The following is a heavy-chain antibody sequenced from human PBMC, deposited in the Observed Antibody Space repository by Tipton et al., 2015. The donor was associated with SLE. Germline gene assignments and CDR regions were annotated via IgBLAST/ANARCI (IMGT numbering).Heavy chain of an antibody. Sequence: GSLRLSCVGSGFRFSTYGMNWVRQAPGKGLEWVAYTSGSGASYYYADSVKGRFAISRDNAKNSLYLEMNSLRVEDTAIYYCARQPEYIGYEIFGDKWGQGTPVNVSS. CDR2: TSGSGASY. CDR3: ARQPEYIGYEIFGDK. J-gene: IGHJ4*02. CDR1: GFRFSTYG. D-gene: IGHD5-12*01. V-gene: IGHV3-48*03.